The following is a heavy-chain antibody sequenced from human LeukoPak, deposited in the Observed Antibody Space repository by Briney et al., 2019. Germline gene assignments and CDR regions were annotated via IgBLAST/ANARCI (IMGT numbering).Heavy chain of an antibody. D-gene: IGHD3-10*01. Sequence: PSETLSLTCTVSGGSISTYYWSWIRQPPGKGLEWIGHIYYSGSTNYNPSLKSRVTISVDTSKNQFSLKLSSVTAADTAVYYCARGLRPMVRGVIVPYFDYWGQGTLVTVSS. CDR3: ARGLRPMVRGVIVPYFDY. J-gene: IGHJ4*02. CDR2: IYYSGST. CDR1: GGSISTYY. V-gene: IGHV4-59*12.